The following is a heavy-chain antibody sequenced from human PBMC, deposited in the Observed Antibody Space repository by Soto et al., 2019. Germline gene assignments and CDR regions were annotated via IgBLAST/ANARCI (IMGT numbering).Heavy chain of an antibody. CDR2: IIPIHGIT. CDR1: GGTFSSYT. V-gene: IGHV1-69*02. J-gene: IGHJ6*03. CDR3: ARHFTILAGFYYYMDV. Sequence: VSCKGSGGTFSSYTLPWVRQAPGQGLEWMGRIIPIHGITDYAQTFQGRVTFTADKSTSTAYMELSSLKSEDTAVYYCARHFTILAGFYYYMDVWGKRTTVTVS. D-gene: IGHD3-3*01.